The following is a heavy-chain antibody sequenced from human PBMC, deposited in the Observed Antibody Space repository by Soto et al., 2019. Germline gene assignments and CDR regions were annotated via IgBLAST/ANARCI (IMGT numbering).Heavy chain of an antibody. CDR2: IYYSGST. J-gene: IGHJ3*02. V-gene: IGHV4-39*01. CDR1: GGSISSSSYY. Sequence: SETLSLTCTFSGGSISSSSYYLGWIRQPPGKGLEWIGSIYYSGSTYYNPSLKSRVTISVDTSKNQFPLKLSSVTAADTAVYYCARVKYDYIWGSYRYAFDIWGQGTMVTVSS. D-gene: IGHD3-16*02. CDR3: ARVKYDYIWGSYRYAFDI.